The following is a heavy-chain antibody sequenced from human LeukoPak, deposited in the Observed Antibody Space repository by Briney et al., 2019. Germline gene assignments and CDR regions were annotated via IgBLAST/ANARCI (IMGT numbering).Heavy chain of an antibody. V-gene: IGHV1-3*01. CDR2: INAGNGNT. J-gene: IGHJ3*02. CDR1: GYTFTSYA. D-gene: IGHD3-10*01. Sequence: ASVKVSCKASGYTFTSYAMHWVRQAPGQRLEWMGWINAGNGNTKYSQEFQGRVTITRDTSASTAYMELSRLRSDDTAVYYCARGRSVLLWFGEFVSGARGHDAFDIWGQGTMVTVSS. CDR3: ARGRSVLLWFGEFVSGARGHDAFDI.